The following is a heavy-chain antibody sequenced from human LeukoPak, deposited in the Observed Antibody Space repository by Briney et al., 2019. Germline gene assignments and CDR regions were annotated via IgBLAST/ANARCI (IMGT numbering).Heavy chain of an antibody. V-gene: IGHV1-2*02. J-gene: IGHJ4*02. CDR1: GYTFTGYY. D-gene: IGHD3-22*01. CDR3: ARDSPFVVVPQD. CDR2: INPNSGGT. Sequence: ASVKVSCKASGYTFTGYYMHWVRQAPGQGLEWMGWINPNSGGTNYAQKFQGRDTMTRDTSISTAYMELSRLRSDDTAVYYCARDSPFVVVPQDWGQGTLVTVSS.